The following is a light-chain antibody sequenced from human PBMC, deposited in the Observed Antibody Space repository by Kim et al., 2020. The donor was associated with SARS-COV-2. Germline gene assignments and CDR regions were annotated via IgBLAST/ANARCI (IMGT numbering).Light chain of an antibody. Sequence: QSALTQPRSVSGSPGQSVTISCTGTSSDVGAYNYVSWYQQYPGKAPKLMIHDVSQRPSGVPDRFSGSKSGNTASLTISGLQADDEADYYCYSYAGGYTHVAFGGGTQLTVL. V-gene: IGLV2-11*01. CDR1: SSDVGAYNY. CDR3: YSYAGGYTHVA. J-gene: IGLJ2*01. CDR2: DVS.